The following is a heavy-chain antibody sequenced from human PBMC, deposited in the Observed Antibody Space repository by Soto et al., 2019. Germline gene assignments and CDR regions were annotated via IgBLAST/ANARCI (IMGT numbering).Heavy chain of an antibody. CDR1: GDSISNYY. J-gene: IGHJ5*02. V-gene: IGHV4-59*08. CDR2: IPYTGST. CDR3: ARRRCLGVRCYEGNWLDP. D-gene: IGHD2-8*01. Sequence: QVQLQESGPGLVKPSETLSLTCTVSGDSISNYYWNWVRQPPGKGLEWIGYIPYTGSTNYNPSLKSRVTISIDTSKNQFSLKLTSVTAAATALYYCARRRCLGVRCYEGNWLDPWGQGILVTVSS.